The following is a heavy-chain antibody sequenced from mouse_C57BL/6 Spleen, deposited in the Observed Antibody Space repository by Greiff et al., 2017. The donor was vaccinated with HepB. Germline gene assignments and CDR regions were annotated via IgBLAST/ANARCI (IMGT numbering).Heavy chain of an antibody. V-gene: IGHV1-4*01. CDR1: GYTFTSYT. CDR2: INPSSGYT. CDR3: ARCENYWYFDV. J-gene: IGHJ1*03. Sequence: VKLQESGAELARPGASVKMSCKASGYTFTSYTMHWVKQRPGQGLEWIGYINPSSGYTKYNQKFKDKATLTADKSSSTAYMQLSSLTSEDSAVYYCARCENYWYFDVWGTGTTVTVSS.